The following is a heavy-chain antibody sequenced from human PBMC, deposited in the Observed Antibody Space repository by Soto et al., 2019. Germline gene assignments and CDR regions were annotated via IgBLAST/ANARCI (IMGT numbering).Heavy chain of an antibody. V-gene: IGHV3-23*01. CDR2: ISGSGDST. CDR3: AKSAGGYCSTTTCAGNFGFFDL. D-gene: IGHD2-2*01. J-gene: IGHJ2*01. Sequence: EVQLLESGGGLVQPGGSLRLSCAASGFTFSSYAMSWVRQAPGKGLEWVSGISGSGDSTYYADSAKGRFTISRDNSKSTLYLQMNSRRADDTAVYYCAKSAGGYCSTTTCAGNFGFFDLWGRGTLVTVSS. CDR1: GFTFSSYA.